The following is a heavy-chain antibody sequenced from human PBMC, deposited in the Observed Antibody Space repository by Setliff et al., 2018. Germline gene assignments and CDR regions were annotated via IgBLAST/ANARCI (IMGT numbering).Heavy chain of an antibody. CDR1: GDSISGTYY. J-gene: IGHJ3*02. D-gene: IGHD4-17*01. CDR2: VYYTGTA. V-gene: IGHV4-59*01. Sequence: SETLSLTCTVSGDSISGTYYWSWIRQPPGKGLQFIGYVYYTGTANYDPSLKSRVTMSVDTSKNQFSLKLSSVTAADTAVYYCARALYGDYPRACCGFDIWGRGTMVTVSS. CDR3: ARALYGDYPRACCGFDI.